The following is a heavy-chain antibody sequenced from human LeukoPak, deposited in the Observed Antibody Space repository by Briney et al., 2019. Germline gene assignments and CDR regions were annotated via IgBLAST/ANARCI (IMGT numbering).Heavy chain of an antibody. CDR2: MNPNSGNT. D-gene: IGHD3-22*01. Sequence: ASVKVSCKASGYTFTSYDINWVRQATGQGLEWMGWMNPNSGNTGYAQKLQGRVTMTTDTSTSTAYMELRSLRSDDTAVYYCARDRPFFYDSIQSGYWGQGTLVTVSS. V-gene: IGHV1-8*01. CDR3: ARDRPFFYDSIQSGY. CDR1: GYTFTSYD. J-gene: IGHJ4*02.